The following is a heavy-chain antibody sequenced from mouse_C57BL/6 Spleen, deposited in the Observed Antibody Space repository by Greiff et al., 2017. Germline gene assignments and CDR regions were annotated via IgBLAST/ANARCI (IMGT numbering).Heavy chain of an antibody. CDR1: GYTFTSYW. D-gene: IGHD2-1*01. V-gene: IGHV1-55*01. CDR3: ARRGGGIYYGNYKDYAMDY. CDR2: IYPGSGST. Sequence: QVQLQQPGAELVKPGASVKMSCKASGYTFTSYWITWVKQRPGQGLEWIGDIYPGSGSTNYTEKFKSKATLTVDTSSSTAYMQLSSLTSEDSAVYYWARRGGGIYYGNYKDYAMDYWGQGTSVTVSS. J-gene: IGHJ4*01.